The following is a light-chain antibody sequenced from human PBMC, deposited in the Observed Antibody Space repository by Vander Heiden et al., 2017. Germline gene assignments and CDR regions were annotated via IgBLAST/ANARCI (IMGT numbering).Light chain of an antibody. CDR3: QQYNGYFRT. J-gene: IGKJ1*01. Sequence: DIQMTQSPSTLSASAGDRVTITCRASQSISDRLAWYQQKPGKAPNLLIYKASSLESGVPSRFSGSGSGTEFTLTISSLQPDDFATYYCQQYNGYFRTFGQGTKVEIK. CDR1: QSISDR. V-gene: IGKV1-5*03. CDR2: KAS.